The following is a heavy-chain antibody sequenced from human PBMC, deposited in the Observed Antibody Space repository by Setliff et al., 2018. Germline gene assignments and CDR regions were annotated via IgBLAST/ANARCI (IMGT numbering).Heavy chain of an antibody. D-gene: IGHD3-22*01. V-gene: IGHV1-2*02. CDR2: INPNSGGA. CDR1: AYTFRNYA. CDR3: ARDRNDNYESSGYYYAGGYMDV. J-gene: IGHJ6*03. Sequence: ASVKVSCKTSAYTFRNYAISWVRQAPGQGLEWMGWINPNSGGANYAQKFQGRVTMTRDTSISTGYMELASLRSEDTAVYYCARDRNDNYESSGYYYAGGYMDVWGKGTTVTVSS.